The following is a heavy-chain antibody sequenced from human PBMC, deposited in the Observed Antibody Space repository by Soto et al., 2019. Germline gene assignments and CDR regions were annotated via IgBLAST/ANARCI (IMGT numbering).Heavy chain of an antibody. CDR3: ARGYSSGWYGY. Sequence: SETLSLTCAVSGYSISSGYYWGWIRQPPGKGLEWIGSIYHSGSTYYNPSLKSRVTISVDTSKNQFSLKLSSVTAADTAVYYCARGYSSGWYGYWGQGPLVTVSS. J-gene: IGHJ4*02. CDR2: IYHSGST. V-gene: IGHV4-38-2*01. CDR1: GYSISSGYY. D-gene: IGHD6-19*01.